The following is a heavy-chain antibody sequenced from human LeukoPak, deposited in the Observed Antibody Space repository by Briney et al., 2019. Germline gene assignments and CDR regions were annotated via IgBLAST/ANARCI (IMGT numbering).Heavy chain of an antibody. D-gene: IGHD1-14*01. CDR1: GFTFSGYW. J-gene: IGHJ4*02. Sequence: PGGSLRLSCAASGFTFSGYWMTWVRQAPGKGLEWVANVNQDGDNKRYVDSVKGRFTISRDNAKNSVYLQMNSLRDEDTAVYYCARLTAYCAWDWGQGALVTVSS. CDR3: ARLTAYCAWD. CDR2: VNQDGDNK. V-gene: IGHV3-7*01.